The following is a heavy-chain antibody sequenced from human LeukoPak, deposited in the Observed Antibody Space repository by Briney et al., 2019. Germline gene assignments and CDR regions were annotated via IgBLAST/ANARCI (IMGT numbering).Heavy chain of an antibody. D-gene: IGHD3-9*01. CDR3: ARDRSTISHYMDV. CDR1: GGSISSYY. Sequence: SETLSFTCTVSGGSISSYYWSWIRQPPGKGLEWIGYIYYSGSINYNPSLKSRVTISVDTSKNQFSLKLSSVTAADTAVYYCARDRSTISHYMDVWGKGTTVTVSS. J-gene: IGHJ6*03. CDR2: IYYSGSI. V-gene: IGHV4-59*01.